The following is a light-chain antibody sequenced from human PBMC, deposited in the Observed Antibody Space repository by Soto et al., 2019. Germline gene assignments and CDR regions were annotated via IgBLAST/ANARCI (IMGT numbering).Light chain of an antibody. CDR2: DAS. Sequence: EIVLTQSPATLSLSPGERATLSCRASQTVNNYLAWYQQRPGQAPRLLIYDASNRATGIPARFSGSGSGTDFTLSISSLEPEDFTVYYCQQRSDWPTFGQGTKVEIK. V-gene: IGKV3-11*01. CDR3: QQRSDWPT. J-gene: IGKJ1*01. CDR1: QTVNNY.